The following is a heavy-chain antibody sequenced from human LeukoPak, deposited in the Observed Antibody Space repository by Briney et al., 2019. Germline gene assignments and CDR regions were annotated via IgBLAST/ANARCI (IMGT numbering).Heavy chain of an antibody. D-gene: IGHD6-13*01. Sequence: SETLSLTCTVSGGSISSGSYYWSWIRQPAGKGLEWIGRIYTSGSTNYNPSLKSRVTISVDTSKNQFSLKLSSVTAADTAVYYCARMYSSSWEYYYYYYMDVWGKGTTVTVSS. J-gene: IGHJ6*03. CDR1: GGSISSGSYY. CDR3: ARMYSSSWEYYYYYYMDV. V-gene: IGHV4-61*02. CDR2: IYTSGST.